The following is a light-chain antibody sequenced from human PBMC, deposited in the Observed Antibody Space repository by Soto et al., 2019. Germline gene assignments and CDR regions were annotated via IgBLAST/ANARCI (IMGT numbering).Light chain of an antibody. J-gene: IGKJ1*01. CDR2: CGA. CDR1: HSVNNNY. Sequence: ETVFTQSPGTLSLSPGERATLSCRASHSVNNNYLGWYQQTPGDPATLLLYCGASRAAGVPDGIISGGSGAAFTITISSLEAEEDAVNYCHQHCTAPLTFGQGTKVDI. V-gene: IGKV3-20*01. CDR3: HQHCTAPLT.